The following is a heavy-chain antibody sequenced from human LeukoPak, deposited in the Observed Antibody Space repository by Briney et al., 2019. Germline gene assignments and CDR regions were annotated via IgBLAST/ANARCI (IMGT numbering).Heavy chain of an antibody. CDR2: ISDSSAYI. V-gene: IGHV3-21*01. Sequence: GGSLRLSCAASGFIFSRYRMIWVRQAPGKGLEWVSCISDSSAYIYYADSVKGRFTISRDNARNSLYLQMNSLGAEATALYYCARDSGLGGHPSDYWGQGTLVTVSS. J-gene: IGHJ4*02. CDR3: ARDSGLGGHPSDY. CDR1: GFIFSRYR. D-gene: IGHD2-15*01.